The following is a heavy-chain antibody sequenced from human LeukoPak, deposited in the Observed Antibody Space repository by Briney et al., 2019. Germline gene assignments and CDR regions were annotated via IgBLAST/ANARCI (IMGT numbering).Heavy chain of an antibody. CDR3: ARRYCSGGSCYYFDY. J-gene: IGHJ4*02. V-gene: IGHV5-51*01. Sequence: GESLKISCKGSGYSFTSYWIGWVRQMPGKGLEWMGIIYPGDSDTRYSPSFQGQVTISADKSISTAYLQWNSLKASDTAMYYCARRYCSGGSCYYFDYWGQGTLVTVSS. CDR1: GYSFTSYW. D-gene: IGHD2-15*01. CDR2: IYPGDSDT.